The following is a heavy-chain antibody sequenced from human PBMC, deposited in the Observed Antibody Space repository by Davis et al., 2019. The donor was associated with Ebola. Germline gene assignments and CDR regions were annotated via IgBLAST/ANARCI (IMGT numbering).Heavy chain of an antibody. CDR1: GITFTSYA. Sequence: PGGSLRLSCAASGITFTSYAMHWVRQAPGKGLEWVALISMDGSNEYYADSVKGRFTISRDKSKNTLNLQMNSLRVEDTAMYYCAREMRGTADSHWGQGTLVAVSS. V-gene: IGHV3-30-3*01. CDR2: ISMDGSNE. J-gene: IGHJ4*02. CDR3: AREMRGTADSH. D-gene: IGHD1/OR15-1a*01.